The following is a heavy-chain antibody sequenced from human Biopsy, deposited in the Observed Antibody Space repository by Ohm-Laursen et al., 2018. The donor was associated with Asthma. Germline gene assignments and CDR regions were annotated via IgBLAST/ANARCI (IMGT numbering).Heavy chain of an antibody. V-gene: IGHV1-18*01. D-gene: IGHD3-10*01. CDR2: ISVYNGNT. CDR1: GYTFNSAG. J-gene: IGHJ6*02. Sequence: GVSVKVSCKTSGYTFNSAGITWVRQAPGQGLEWMGWISVYNGNTKVAQKLQDRVTMITDTSTSTAYMELRSLRSDYTAVYFCARAVDYSHYYGIDVWGQGTTVTVS. CDR3: ARAVDYSHYYGIDV.